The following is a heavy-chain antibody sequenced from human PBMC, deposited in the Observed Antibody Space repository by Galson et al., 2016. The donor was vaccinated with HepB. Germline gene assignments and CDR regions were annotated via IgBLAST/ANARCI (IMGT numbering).Heavy chain of an antibody. D-gene: IGHD4-11*01. CDR2: TSSSGHST. CDR3: AKASGYSNTWMND. CDR1: GFIFSNYV. V-gene: IGHV3-23*01. Sequence: SLRLSCAASGFIFSNYVMSWVRQAPGKGLEWISVTSSSGHSTYYADSVKGRFTISRDNSKNTLYLQMNSLRAEDTAVYYCAKASGYSNTWMNDWGQGTLVTVSA. J-gene: IGHJ4*02.